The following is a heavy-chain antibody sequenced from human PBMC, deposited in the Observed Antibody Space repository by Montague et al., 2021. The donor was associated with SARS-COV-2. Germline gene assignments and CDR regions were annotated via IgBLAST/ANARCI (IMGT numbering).Heavy chain of an antibody. CDR3: ARRPYYYDSSGQFDP. V-gene: IGHV4-39*07. D-gene: IGHD3-22*01. Sequence: SETLSLTCTVSGGSISSSTYYWGWIRQPPGKGLEWIASIYYSGSTYFNPSLKSRVAISIDTSKNQLSLKLSSVTAADTAVYYCARRPYYYDSSGQFDPWGQGVLVTVSS. CDR1: GGSISSSTYY. J-gene: IGHJ5*02. CDR2: IYYSGST.